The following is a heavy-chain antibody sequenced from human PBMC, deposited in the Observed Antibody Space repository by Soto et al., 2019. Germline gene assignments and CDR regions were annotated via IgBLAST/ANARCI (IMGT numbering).Heavy chain of an antibody. J-gene: IGHJ6*02. CDR1: SGTCSNYA. CDR2: IIPIFGTA. CDR3: ARDHQVRPYDSSGYWPPFYGMDV. V-gene: IGHV1-69*06. Sequence: GPSGRVYCKAASGTCSNYAISWGRRATGQVLECIRGIIPIFGTANYAQKFQGRVTITADKSTSTAYMELSSLRSEDTAVYHCARDHQVRPYDSSGYWPPFYGMDVWGQGTTVPVSS. D-gene: IGHD3-22*01.